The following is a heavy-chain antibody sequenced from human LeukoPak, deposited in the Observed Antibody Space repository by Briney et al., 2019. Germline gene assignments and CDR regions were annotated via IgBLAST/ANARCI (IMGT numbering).Heavy chain of an antibody. CDR2: ISGCGGST. J-gene: IGHJ4*02. CDR3: AKWDIVVVPAATTDY. Sequence: GGSLRLSCAASGFTFSSYAMSWVRQAPGKGLEWVSAISGCGGSTYYADSVKGRFTISRDNSKNTLYLQMNSLRAEDTAVYYCAKWDIVVVPAATTDYWGQGTLVTVSS. V-gene: IGHV3-23*01. CDR1: GFTFSSYA. D-gene: IGHD2-2*01.